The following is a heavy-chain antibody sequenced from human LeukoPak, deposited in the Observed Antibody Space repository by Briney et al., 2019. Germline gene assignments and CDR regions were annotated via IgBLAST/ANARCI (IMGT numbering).Heavy chain of an antibody. D-gene: IGHD6-13*01. Sequence: SETLSLTCTVSGGSISSYYWSWIRQPPGKGLEWIGEINHSGSTNYNPSLKSRVTISVDTSKNQFSLKLSSVTAADTAVYYCARRQSSSWYHWFDPWGQGTLVTVSS. CDR1: GGSISSYY. V-gene: IGHV4-34*01. CDR2: INHSGST. CDR3: ARRQSSSWYHWFDP. J-gene: IGHJ5*02.